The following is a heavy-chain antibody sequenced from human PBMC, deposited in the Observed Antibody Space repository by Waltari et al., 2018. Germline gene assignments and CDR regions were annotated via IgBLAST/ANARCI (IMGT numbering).Heavy chain of an antibody. J-gene: IGHJ3*02. CDR1: DDSIASFY. D-gene: IGHD1-1*01. CDR3: ARTTGARHDAFDI. V-gene: IGHV4-4*07. Sequence: QVQLQESGRRLVKTSETLSLPCSFSDDSIASFYWSWIRQTAGKGLAWLGHIYTSGSTDYNPSLRGRVSMSIDNSRNQFSLNLISVTTADTAIYYCARTTGARHDAFDIWGQGTLVTVSS. CDR2: IYTSGST.